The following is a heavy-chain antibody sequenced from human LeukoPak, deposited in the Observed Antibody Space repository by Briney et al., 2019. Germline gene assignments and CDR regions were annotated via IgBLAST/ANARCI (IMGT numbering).Heavy chain of an antibody. V-gene: IGHV3-30*04. J-gene: IGHJ3*02. CDR3: ARAANAFDI. Sequence: PGRSLSLSCAASGFTFSSYAMHWVRPAPGKGLEWVAVISYDGSNKYYADSVKGRFTISRDNSKNTLYLQMNSLRAEDTAVYYCARAANAFDIWGQGTMVTVSS. CDR2: ISYDGSNK. CDR1: GFTFSSYA.